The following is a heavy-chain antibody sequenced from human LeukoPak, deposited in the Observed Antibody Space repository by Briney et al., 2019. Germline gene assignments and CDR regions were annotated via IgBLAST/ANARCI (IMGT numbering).Heavy chain of an antibody. CDR3: AREISWFGI. V-gene: IGHV3-66*01. CDR1: GFTVSSSNY. CDR2: IYTGGTT. D-gene: IGHD3-16*01. Sequence: PGGSLRLSCAASGFTVSSSNYMNWVRQAPGKGLEWVSGIYTGGTTYYTDSVKGRFTISGDNPNNTLYLQMHSLRAEDTAVYYCAREISWFGIWGQGTLVTVSS. J-gene: IGHJ4*02.